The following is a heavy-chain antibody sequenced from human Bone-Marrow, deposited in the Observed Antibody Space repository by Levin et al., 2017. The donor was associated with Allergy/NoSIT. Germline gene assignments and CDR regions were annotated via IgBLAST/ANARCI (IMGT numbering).Heavy chain of an antibody. J-gene: IGHJ5*02. Sequence: PLASVKVSCKASGYTFTSYYMHWVRQAPGQGLEWMGIINPSGGGTTYAQKFQGRVSMTRDTSTNTVYMELSSLRSEDTAFYFCARDYGYSYGLMTPSLNWFDPWGQGTLVTVSS. CDR3: ARDYGYSYGLMTPSLNWFDP. CDR2: INPSGGGT. V-gene: IGHV1-46*01. D-gene: IGHD5-18*01. CDR1: GYTFTSYY.